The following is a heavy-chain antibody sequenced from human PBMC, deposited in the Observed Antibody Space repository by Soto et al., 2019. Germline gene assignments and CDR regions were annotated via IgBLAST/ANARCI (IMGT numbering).Heavy chain of an antibody. CDR3: AKDPPYGSGSYDWSDP. CDR2: ISYDGSNK. V-gene: IGHV3-30*18. D-gene: IGHD3-10*01. CDR1: GFTFSSYG. Sequence: QVQLVESGGGVVQPGRSLRLSCAASGFTFSSYGMHWVRQAPGKGLEWVAIISYDGSNKYYADSVKGRFTISRDNSKNTLYLQMNSLRAEDTAVYYCAKDPPYGSGSYDWSDPWGQGTLVTVSS. J-gene: IGHJ5*02.